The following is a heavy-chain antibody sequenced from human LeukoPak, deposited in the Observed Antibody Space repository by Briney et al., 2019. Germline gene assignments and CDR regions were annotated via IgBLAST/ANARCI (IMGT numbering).Heavy chain of an antibody. V-gene: IGHV4-39*07. D-gene: IGHD6-13*01. CDR1: RGSISSDGYY. CDR2: LHFRGSI. CDR3: ARDRGAAADY. Sequence: SETLSLTCSVSRGSISSDGYYWAWIRQPPGKGLEWIGSLHFRGSIYYNPSLKSRVIISVDTSQNRFSLKLSSVTAADTAVYYCARDRGAAADYWGQGTLVTVSS. J-gene: IGHJ4*02.